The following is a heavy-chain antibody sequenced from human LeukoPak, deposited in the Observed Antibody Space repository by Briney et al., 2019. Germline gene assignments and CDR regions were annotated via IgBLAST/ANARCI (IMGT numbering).Heavy chain of an antibody. D-gene: IGHD6-13*01. CDR2: ISGSGGST. V-gene: IGHV3-23*01. CDR1: GFTFSSYA. J-gene: IGHJ4*02. CDR3: TISSWQILDY. Sequence: GGSLRLSCAASGFTFSSYAMSWVRQAPGKGLEWVSAISGSGGSTYYADSVKGRFTISRDNSKNTLYLQMNSLKTEDTAVYYCTISSWQILDYWGQGTLVTVSS.